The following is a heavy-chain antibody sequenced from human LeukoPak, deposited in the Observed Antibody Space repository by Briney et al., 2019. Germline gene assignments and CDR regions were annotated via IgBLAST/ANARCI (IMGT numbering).Heavy chain of an antibody. CDR1: GFTFSSYW. V-gene: IGHV3-74*01. Sequence: PGGSLRLSCAAPGFTFSSYWMHWVRQAPGKGLVWVSRINSDGSSTSYADSVKGRFTISRDNAKNTLYLQMNSLRAEDTAVYYCARVVGGSWIDYWGQGTLVTVSS. CDR2: INSDGSST. D-gene: IGHD2-15*01. CDR3: ARVVGGSWIDY. J-gene: IGHJ4*02.